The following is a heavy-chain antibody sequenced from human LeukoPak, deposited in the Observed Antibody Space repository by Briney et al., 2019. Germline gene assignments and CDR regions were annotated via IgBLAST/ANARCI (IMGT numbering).Heavy chain of an antibody. Sequence: ASGKVSCKASGYSFTSHDISWVRQAPGQGLEWMGWIRAYNDNTNYAQRLQGRVTMTTDTSTSTAYMELRSLRSDDTAVYYCARSVFTMVRGVIRILYYFDYWGQGTLVTVSS. CDR2: IRAYNDNT. D-gene: IGHD3-10*01. CDR3: ARSVFTMVRGVIRILYYFDY. V-gene: IGHV1-18*01. CDR1: GYSFTSHD. J-gene: IGHJ4*02.